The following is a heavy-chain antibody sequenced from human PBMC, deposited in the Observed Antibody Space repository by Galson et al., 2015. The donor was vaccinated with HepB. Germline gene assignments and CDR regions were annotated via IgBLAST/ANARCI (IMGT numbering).Heavy chain of an antibody. D-gene: IGHD3-3*01. V-gene: IGHV1-69*10. Sequence: SVKVSCKASGGTFSSYAISWVRQAPGQGLEWMGGIIPILGIANYAQKFQGRVTITADKSTSTAYMELSSLRSEDTAVYYCAREQLRFLEWPNRDPNAFDIWGQGTMVTVSS. J-gene: IGHJ3*02. CDR2: IIPILGIA. CDR1: GGTFSSYA. CDR3: AREQLRFLEWPNRDPNAFDI.